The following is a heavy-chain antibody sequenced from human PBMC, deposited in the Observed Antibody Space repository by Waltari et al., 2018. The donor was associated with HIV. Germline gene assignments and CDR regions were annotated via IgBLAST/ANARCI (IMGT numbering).Heavy chain of an antibody. Sequence: EVQLVESGGGLVQPGGSLRLSCAASGFIFSTSWLHWVRQVPGKGLLGVARVSSDGSNTSYADSVKGRFTISRDSGKNTLYLQVNSRRAEDTAVYYCARGGGARSYGPFDNWSQGTLVTVSS. CDR3: ARGGGARSYGPFDN. V-gene: IGHV3-74*01. J-gene: IGHJ4*02. CDR1: GFIFSTSW. D-gene: IGHD5-18*01. CDR2: VSSDGSNT.